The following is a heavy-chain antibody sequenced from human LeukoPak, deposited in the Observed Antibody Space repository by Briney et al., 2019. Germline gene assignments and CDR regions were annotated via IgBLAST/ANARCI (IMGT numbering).Heavy chain of an antibody. V-gene: IGHV4-38-2*01. CDR1: GYSISSGYY. J-gene: IGHJ3*01. CDR3: AQPQGRITGTTPLSV. CDR2: IYHSGST. Sequence: SETLSLTCAVSGYSISSGYYWGWIRQPPGKGLEWIGSIYHSGSTYYNPSLKSRVTISVDTSKNQFSLKLSSVTAADTAVYYCAQPQGRITGTTPLSVWGQGTMVTVSS. D-gene: IGHD1-20*01.